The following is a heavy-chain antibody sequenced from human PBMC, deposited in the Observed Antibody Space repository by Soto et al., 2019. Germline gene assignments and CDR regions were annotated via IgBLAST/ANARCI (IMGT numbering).Heavy chain of an antibody. D-gene: IGHD4-17*01. CDR3: ATRTRAFPTVTTVSWFDP. CDR1: GYTLTELS. J-gene: IGHJ5*02. V-gene: IGHV1-24*01. Sequence: ASVKVSCKVSGYTLTELSMHWVRQAPGKGLEWMGGFDPEDGETIYAQKFQGRVTMTEDTSTDTAYMELSSLRSEDTAVYYCATRTRAFPTVTTVSWFDPWGQGTLVTVSS. CDR2: FDPEDGET.